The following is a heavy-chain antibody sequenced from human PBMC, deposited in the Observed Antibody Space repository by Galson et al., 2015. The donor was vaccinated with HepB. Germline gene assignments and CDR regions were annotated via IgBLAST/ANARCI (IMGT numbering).Heavy chain of an antibody. Sequence: SLRLSCAASGFTFSNAWMSWVRQAPGKGLEWVGRIKSKTDGGTTDYAAPVKGRFTISRDDSKNTLYLQMNSLKTEDTAVYYCTKDTAMVPYYYYGMDVWGQGTTVTVSS. J-gene: IGHJ6*02. CDR3: TKDTAMVPYYYYGMDV. D-gene: IGHD5-18*01. CDR1: GFTFSNAW. CDR2: IKSKTDGGTT. V-gene: IGHV3-15*01.